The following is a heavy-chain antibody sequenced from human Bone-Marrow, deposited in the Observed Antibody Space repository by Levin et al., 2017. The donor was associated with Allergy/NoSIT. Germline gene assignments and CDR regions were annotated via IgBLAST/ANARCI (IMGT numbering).Heavy chain of an antibody. Sequence: GGSLRLSCAASGFPFSSYAMSWVRQAPGKGLEWVSGIHNRETGGSTYYADSLKGRFTISRDNYGYTLYLHMNNLRAEDTAVYYCSKGRGGWYHGVDNWGQGTLVTVSS. J-gene: IGHJ4*02. CDR3: SKGRGGWYHGVDN. D-gene: IGHD6-19*01. V-gene: IGHV3-23*01. CDR2: IHNRETGGST. CDR1: GFPFSSYA.